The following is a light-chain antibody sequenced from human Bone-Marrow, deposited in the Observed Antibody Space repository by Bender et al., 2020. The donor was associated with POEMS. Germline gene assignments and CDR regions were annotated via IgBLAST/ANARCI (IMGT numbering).Light chain of an antibody. J-gene: IGLJ3*02. CDR1: SSNIGANYG. CDR3: QSYDSSLSGWV. V-gene: IGLV1-40*01. CDR2: ANT. Sequence: QSVLTQPPSVSEAPGQRVTISCTGSSSNIGANYGVHWYQQLPGTAPKLLIYANTNRPSGVPDRFSGSKSGTSASLAIAGLQPEDESDYYCQSYDSSLSGWVFGGGTKLTLL.